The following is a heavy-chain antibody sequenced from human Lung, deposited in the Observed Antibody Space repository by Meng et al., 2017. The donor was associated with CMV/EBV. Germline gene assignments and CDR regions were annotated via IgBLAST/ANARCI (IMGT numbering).Heavy chain of an antibody. CDR3: ARDGRGSRATRYVDYFDY. D-gene: IGHD2-2*01. CDR1: GFTFSSYS. Sequence: GGSLRLXCAASGFTFSSYSMNWVRQAPGKGLEWVSSISSSSSYIYYADSVKGRFTISRDNAKNSLYLQMNSLRAEDTAVYYCARDGRGSRATRYVDYFDYWGQGTXVTVAS. V-gene: IGHV3-21*01. J-gene: IGHJ4*02. CDR2: ISSSSSYI.